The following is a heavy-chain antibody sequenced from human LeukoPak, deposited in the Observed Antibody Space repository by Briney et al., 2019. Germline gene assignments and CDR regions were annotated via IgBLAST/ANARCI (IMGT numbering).Heavy chain of an antibody. Sequence: SETLSLTCTVSGGPISSFYWSWIRQPPGKGLEWIGYIYYSGSTNYNPSLKSRVTISVDTSKNQFSLKLSSVTAAGTAVYYCARHGTSGTNLNWFDPWGQGTLVTVSS. V-gene: IGHV4-59*01. CDR2: IYYSGST. J-gene: IGHJ5*02. CDR3: ARHGTSGTNLNWFDP. CDR1: GGPISSFY. D-gene: IGHD1-1*01.